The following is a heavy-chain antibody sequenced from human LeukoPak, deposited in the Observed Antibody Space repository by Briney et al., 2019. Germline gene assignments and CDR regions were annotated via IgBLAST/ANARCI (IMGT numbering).Heavy chain of an antibody. CDR2: INSGGNT. V-gene: IGHV3-53*01. CDR1: GFTVSSSY. Sequence: PGGSLRLSCAASGFTVSSSYMNWVRQAPGKGLEWVSIINSGGNTYYADSMKGRFTISRDNSKNTLYLQMNSLRAEDTAVYYCARHDSLLGRLFDYWGHGTLVAVSS. J-gene: IGHJ4*01. CDR3: ARHDSLLGRLFDY. D-gene: IGHD3-16*01.